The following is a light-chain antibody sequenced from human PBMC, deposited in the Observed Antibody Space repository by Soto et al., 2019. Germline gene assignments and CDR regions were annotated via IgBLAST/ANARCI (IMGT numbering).Light chain of an antibody. V-gene: IGLV2-14*01. CDR2: GVS. Sequence: QSALTQPASVSGSPGQSITISCTGTSSDVGGYNYVSWYQQSPGKAPKLMIYGVSLRPSGVSNRFSGSKSGNTASLTISGLQAEDEANYYCSSYTTSTTPVIFGGGTKLTVL. J-gene: IGLJ2*01. CDR1: SSDVGGYNY. CDR3: SSYTTSTTPVI.